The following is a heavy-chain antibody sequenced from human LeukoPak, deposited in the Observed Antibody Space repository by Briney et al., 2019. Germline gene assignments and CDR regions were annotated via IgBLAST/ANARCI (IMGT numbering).Heavy chain of an antibody. J-gene: IGHJ6*02. D-gene: IGHD4-11*01. CDR2: ISYDGKHK. CDR1: GFTFSNYA. V-gene: IGHV3-30*04. Sequence: PGGSLRLSCAASGFTFSNYAMEWVRQAPGKGLEWVALISYDGKHKYYADSMKGRFTISRDNSKNTLYLQMNSLRAEDTAVYYCAGEDDDSNGIDVWGHGTTVTVSS. CDR3: AGEDDDSNGIDV.